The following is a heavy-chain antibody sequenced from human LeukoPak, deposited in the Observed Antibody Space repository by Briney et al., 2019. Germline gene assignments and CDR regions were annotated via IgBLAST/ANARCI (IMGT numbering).Heavy chain of an antibody. D-gene: IGHD3-10*01. V-gene: IGHV3-23*01. CDR1: GFTFSSYA. CDR3: AKYGSGTYYNGLH. Sequence: GGSLRLSCAASGFTFSSYAMTWVRQAPGKGLQWVSTISVSGQNTYYADSVKGRFTISRDISKSTLYLQMNSLRDEDTALYYCAKYGSGTYYNGLHWGQGALVTVSS. J-gene: IGHJ4*02. CDR2: ISVSGQNT.